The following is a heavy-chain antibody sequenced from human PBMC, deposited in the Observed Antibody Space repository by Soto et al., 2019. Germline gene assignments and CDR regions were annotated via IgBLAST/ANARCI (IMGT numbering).Heavy chain of an antibody. D-gene: IGHD5-18*01. Sequence: SETLSLTCAVYGGSFSGYYWSWIRQPPGKGLEWIGEIHPGGQTYYNPSLESRVTISANTPKSQFSLNLSSVTAADTAVYFCARGQDTAKVGYWGRGTLVTVSS. CDR1: GGSFSGYY. V-gene: IGHV4-34*01. J-gene: IGHJ4*02. CDR2: IHPGGQT. CDR3: ARGQDTAKVGY.